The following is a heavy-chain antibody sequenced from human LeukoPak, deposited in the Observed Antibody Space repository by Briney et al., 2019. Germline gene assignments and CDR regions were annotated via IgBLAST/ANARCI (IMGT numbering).Heavy chain of an antibody. CDR3: ARGAGRDGYNYGY. Sequence: SVKVSCKASGYTFTSYGISWVRQAPGQGLEWMGGIIPIFGTANYAQKFQGRVTITADESTSTAYMELSSLRSEDTAVYYCARGAGRDGYNYGYWGQGTLVTVSS. J-gene: IGHJ4*02. V-gene: IGHV1-69*13. CDR2: IIPIFGTA. D-gene: IGHD5-24*01. CDR1: GYTFTSYG.